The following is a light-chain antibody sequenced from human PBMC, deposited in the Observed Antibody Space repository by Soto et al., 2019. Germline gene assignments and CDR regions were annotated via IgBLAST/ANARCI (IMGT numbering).Light chain of an antibody. J-gene: IGKJ1*01. CDR2: GAS. CDR1: QSVSNN. CDR3: QQYNTWPRT. V-gene: IGKV3-15*01. Sequence: EIVMTQSPATLSVSPGERATLSCRASQSVSNNLAWYQQKPGQAPRLLIYGASTRATGIPARFSGSGSGTEFPLPVSSLQSEDFAFYHCQQYNTWPRTFGQRTKVEIK.